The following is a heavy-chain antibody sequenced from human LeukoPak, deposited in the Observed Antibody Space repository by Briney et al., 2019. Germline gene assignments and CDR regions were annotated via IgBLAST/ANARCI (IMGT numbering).Heavy chain of an antibody. D-gene: IGHD4-17*01. CDR2: ISRSASSI. CDR3: ARNDYGDYGIDY. V-gene: IGHV3-21*01. Sequence: GGSLRLSCASSGFTFSTYSMSWVRQAPGKGLEGVSYISRSASSIYYADSVKGRFTTSRDNAKNSLYLQMNSLRAEDTAIYFCARNDYGDYGIDYWGQGTLVTVSS. J-gene: IGHJ4*02. CDR1: GFTFSTYS.